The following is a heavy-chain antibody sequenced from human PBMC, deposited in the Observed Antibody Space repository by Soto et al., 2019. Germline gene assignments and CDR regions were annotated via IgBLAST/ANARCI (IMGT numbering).Heavy chain of an antibody. CDR1: GGSMSEYF. D-gene: IGHD3-10*01. Sequence: SETLSLTCSVSGGSMSEYFWSWIRQSPGKGLEWIGYIYYLGSTDYNPSLKSRVTISVDTSKRQLSLRLTSVTAADKAVYYCARDGYDGSGSTYPAYGGQGTQVTGS. CDR3: ARDGYDGSGSTYPAY. V-gene: IGHV4-59*01. CDR2: IYYLGST. J-gene: IGHJ4*02.